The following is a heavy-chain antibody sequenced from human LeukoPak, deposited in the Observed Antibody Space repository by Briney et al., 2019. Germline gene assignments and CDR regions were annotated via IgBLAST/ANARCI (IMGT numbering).Heavy chain of an antibody. CDR3: ARDVSSSGWYGDY. D-gene: IGHD6-19*01. V-gene: IGHV1-69*06. J-gene: IGHJ4*02. CDR2: IIPIFGTA. CDR1: GGTFSSYA. Sequence: GASVKVSCKASGGTFSSYAISWVRQAPGQGLEWMGGIIPIFGTANYAQKFQGRVTITADKSTSTAYMELSSLRSEDTAVYYCARDVSSSGWYGDYWGQGTLVTVSS.